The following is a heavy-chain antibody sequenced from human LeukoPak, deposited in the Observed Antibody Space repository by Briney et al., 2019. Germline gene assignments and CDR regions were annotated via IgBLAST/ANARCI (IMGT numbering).Heavy chain of an antibody. J-gene: IGHJ4*02. CDR3: AREARVGGALQY. Sequence: GGSLRLSCAASGLTFSTYWMHWVRQAPGKGLAWVARINPDGSIRTYADSVQGRVTISRDTAKDALFLQMNSLRAEDTAVYYCAREARVGGALQYWGQGTPVTVSS. CDR1: GLTFSTYW. V-gene: IGHV3-74*03. D-gene: IGHD1-26*01. CDR2: INPDGSIR.